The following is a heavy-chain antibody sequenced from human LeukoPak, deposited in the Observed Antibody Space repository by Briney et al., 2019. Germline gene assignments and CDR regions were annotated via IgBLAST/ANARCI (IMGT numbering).Heavy chain of an antibody. D-gene: IGHD5-12*01. J-gene: IGHJ5*02. CDR2: ISSSGSTI. Sequence: GGSLRLSCAASGFTFSSYEMNWVRQAPGKGLEWVSYISSSGSTIYYADSVKGRFTISRDNAKNSLYLQMNSLRAEDTAVYYCARDGVLDIVATTQKNWFDPWGQGTLVTVSS. V-gene: IGHV3-48*03. CDR3: ARDGVLDIVATTQKNWFDP. CDR1: GFTFSSYE.